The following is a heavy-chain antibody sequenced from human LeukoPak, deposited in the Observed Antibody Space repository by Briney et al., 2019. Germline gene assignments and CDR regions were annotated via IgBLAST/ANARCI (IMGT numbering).Heavy chain of an antibody. J-gene: IGHJ4*02. V-gene: IGHV3-30*04. CDR3: ARVDTSASFDY. Sequence: AGSLSLTCAASGFTFSNYAMHWVRQAPGKGQEWVAIISYDGSNKYYADSVKGRFTISRDNSKNTLYLQMNSLGAEDTAIYYCARVDTSASFDYWGQGTLVTVSS. CDR2: ISYDGSNK. D-gene: IGHD2-21*01. CDR1: GFTFSNYA.